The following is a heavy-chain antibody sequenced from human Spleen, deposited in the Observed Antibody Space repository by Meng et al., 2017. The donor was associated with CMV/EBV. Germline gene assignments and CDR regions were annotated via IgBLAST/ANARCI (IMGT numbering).Heavy chain of an antibody. D-gene: IGHD5-18*01. Sequence: GESLKISCAASGFTFSSYWMSWVRQAPGKGLEWVSHISSSGRTKYYADSVEGRFTISRDNARNSLDVQMNNLRAEDTAVYYCARGGYSYGSLDYWGQGTLVTVSS. V-gene: IGHV3-48*04. CDR1: GFTFSSYW. J-gene: IGHJ4*02. CDR2: ISSSGRTK. CDR3: ARGGYSYGSLDY.